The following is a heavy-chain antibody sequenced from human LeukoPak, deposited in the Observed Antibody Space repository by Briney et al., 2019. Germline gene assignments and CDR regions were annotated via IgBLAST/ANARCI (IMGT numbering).Heavy chain of an antibody. Sequence: PGGSLRLSCAASGFTFSSYAMSWVRQAPGKGLEWVSAISGSGGSTYYADSVKGRFTISRDNSKNTLYLQMNSLRAEDTAVYYCALYSDSRGYRPYYFDYWGQGTLVTVSS. V-gene: IGHV3-23*01. CDR2: ISGSGGST. D-gene: IGHD3-22*01. CDR1: GFTFSSYA. CDR3: ALYSDSRGYRPYYFDY. J-gene: IGHJ4*02.